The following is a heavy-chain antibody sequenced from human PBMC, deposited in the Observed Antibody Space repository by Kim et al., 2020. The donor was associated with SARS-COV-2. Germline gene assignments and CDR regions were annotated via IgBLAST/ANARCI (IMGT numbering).Heavy chain of an antibody. V-gene: IGHV4-34*01. CDR1: GGSFSGYY. J-gene: IGHJ4*02. CDR3: ARGSGGRLNYFDN. Sequence: SETLSLTCAVYGGSFSGYYWSWIRQPPGKGLEWIGEINHSGSTNYNTSLKSRVTISVDTSKNQFSLKLSSVTAADTAVYYCARGSGGRLNYFDNWGQGTLVTVSS. D-gene: IGHD2-15*01. CDR2: INHSGST.